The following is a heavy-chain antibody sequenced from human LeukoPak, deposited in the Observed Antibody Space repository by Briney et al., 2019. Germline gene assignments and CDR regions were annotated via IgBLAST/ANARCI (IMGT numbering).Heavy chain of an antibody. CDR2: ISSSGSTI. Sequence: GGSLRLSCAASGFTFSSFEMNWVRQAPGKGLEWVSHISSSGSTIYYADSVKGRFTISRDNANNSLYLQINSLRVEDTAVYYCARDGDHSEVAYFDYWGRGTLVTVSS. CDR3: ARDGDHSEVAYFDY. CDR1: GFTFSSFE. D-gene: IGHD4-11*01. V-gene: IGHV3-48*03. J-gene: IGHJ4*02.